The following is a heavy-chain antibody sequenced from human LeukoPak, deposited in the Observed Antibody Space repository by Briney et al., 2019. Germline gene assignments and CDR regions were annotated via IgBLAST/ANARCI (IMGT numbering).Heavy chain of an antibody. CDR1: GYTFTGYY. CDR3: ARGGVAAADSAFDI. Sequence: ASVKVSCKASGYTFTGYYMHWVRRAPGQGLEWMGWINPNSGGTNYAQKFQGRVTMTRDTSISTAYMELSRPRSDDTAVYYCARGGVAAADSAFDIWGQGTMVTVSS. J-gene: IGHJ3*02. D-gene: IGHD6-13*01. V-gene: IGHV1-2*02. CDR2: INPNSGGT.